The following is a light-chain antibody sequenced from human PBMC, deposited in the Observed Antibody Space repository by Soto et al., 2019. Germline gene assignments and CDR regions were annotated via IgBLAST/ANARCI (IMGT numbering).Light chain of an antibody. J-gene: IGKJ1*01. CDR2: AAS. CDR1: QSISSY. V-gene: IGKV1-39*01. CDR3: QQSYSTPWT. Sequence: DIQMTQSPSTLSASVGDSLTITCRASQSISSYLNGYQQNPGKATKLLIYAASSLQSGVPSRFSGSGSGTDFTLTISSLQPEDFATYYCQQSYSTPWTFGQGTKVDIK.